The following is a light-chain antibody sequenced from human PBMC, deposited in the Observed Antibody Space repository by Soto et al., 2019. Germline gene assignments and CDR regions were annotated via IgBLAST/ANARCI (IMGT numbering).Light chain of an antibody. J-gene: IGKJ1*01. CDR3: QVRDVWPS. V-gene: IGKV3-11*01. CDR1: QIVSTS. Sequence: IVLTQSPATLSLSPGERAALSCRASQIVSTSLAWYQHKPGQAPRLFIYDASKRAPGIPARFSGSGSGTDFTLTISSLELEDFAVYYCQVRDVWPSFGQGTKVDIK. CDR2: DAS.